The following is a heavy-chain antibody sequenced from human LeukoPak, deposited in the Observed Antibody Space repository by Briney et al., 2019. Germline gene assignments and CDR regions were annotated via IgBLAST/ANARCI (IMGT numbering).Heavy chain of an antibody. CDR1: GYTFTSYD. CDR3: ARVRYSSSWYNWFDP. D-gene: IGHD6-13*01. V-gene: IGHV1-8*01. Sequence: ASVKVSCKASGYTFTSYDINWVRQATGQGLEWMGWMNPNSGNTGYAQKFQGRVTMTRNTSISTAYMELSSLRSEDTAVYYCARVRYSSSWYNWFDPWGQGTLVTVSS. J-gene: IGHJ5*02. CDR2: MNPNSGNT.